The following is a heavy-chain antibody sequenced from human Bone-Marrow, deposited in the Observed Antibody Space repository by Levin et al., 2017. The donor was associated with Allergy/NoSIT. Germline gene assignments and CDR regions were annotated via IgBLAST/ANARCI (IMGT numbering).Heavy chain of an antibody. V-gene: IGHV4-39*07. CDR1: GGSISSSSYY. Sequence: LSQTLSLTCTVSGGSISSSSYYWGWIRQPPGKGLEWIGSIYYSGSTYYNPSLKSRVTISVDTSKNQFSLKLSSVTAADTAVYYCARGLFGMAPDYWGQGTLVTVSS. J-gene: IGHJ4*02. D-gene: IGHD3-16*01. CDR2: IYYSGST. CDR3: ARGLFGMAPDY.